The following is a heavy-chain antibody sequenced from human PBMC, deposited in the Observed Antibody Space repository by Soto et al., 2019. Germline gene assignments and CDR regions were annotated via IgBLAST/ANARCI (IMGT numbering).Heavy chain of an antibody. V-gene: IGHV1-18*04. J-gene: IGHJ4*02. CDR2: ISVSSGHT. D-gene: IGHD6-19*01. Sequence: QVQLVQSGPEVKKPGTSVKVSCKASGYIFSNYGLSWVRQAPGQGLEWMGWISVSSGHTEYTQKFQDRLIMTTDTCTSTAYMQLRSLTSDDTAIYYCARGWGHTSGDLDYWGRGTLVTVSS. CDR1: GYIFSNYG. CDR3: ARGWGHTSGDLDY.